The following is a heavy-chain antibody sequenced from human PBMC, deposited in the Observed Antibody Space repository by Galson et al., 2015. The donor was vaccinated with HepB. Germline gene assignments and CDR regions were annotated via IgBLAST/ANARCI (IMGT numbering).Heavy chain of an antibody. CDR1: GFTFSSYG. V-gene: IGHV3-33*01. CDR3: ARDRNAMQYSSGWYLVY. CDR2: IWYDGSNK. J-gene: IGHJ4*02. D-gene: IGHD6-19*01. Sequence: SLRLSCAASGFTFSSYGMHWVRQAPGKGLEWVAVIWYDGSNKYYADSVKGRFTISRDNSKNTLYLQMNSLRAEDTAVYYCARDRNAMQYSSGWYLVYWGQGTLVTVSS.